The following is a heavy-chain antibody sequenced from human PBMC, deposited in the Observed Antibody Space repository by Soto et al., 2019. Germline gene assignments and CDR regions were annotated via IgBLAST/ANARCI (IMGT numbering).Heavy chain of an antibody. CDR1: GFTFSSYG. CDR2: ISYDGSNK. V-gene: IGHV3-30*18. Sequence: GGSLRLSCAASGFTFSSYGMHWVRQAPGKGLEWVAVISYDGSNKYCADSVKGRFTISRDNSKNTLYLQMNSLRAEDTAVHYCAKDINYDSSGYYFDVPSYGMDVWGQGTTVTVSS. D-gene: IGHD3-22*01. CDR3: AKDINYDSSGYYFDVPSYGMDV. J-gene: IGHJ6*02.